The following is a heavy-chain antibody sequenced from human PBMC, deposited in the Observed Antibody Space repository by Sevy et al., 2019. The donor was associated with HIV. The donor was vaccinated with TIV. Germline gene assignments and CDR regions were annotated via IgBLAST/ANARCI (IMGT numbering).Heavy chain of an antibody. D-gene: IGHD1-7*01. Sequence: GGSLRLSCAASGFTFSDYYMSWIRQAPGKGLEWVSDISSGSTYKKYAYSVKGRITISRDNAKNSLYLQMNSLRVEDTAVYYCASDRRNYAGQYFDYWGQGTLVTVSS. V-gene: IGHV3-11*06. CDR3: ASDRRNYAGQYFDY. CDR2: ISSGSTYK. CDR1: GFTFSDYY. J-gene: IGHJ4*02.